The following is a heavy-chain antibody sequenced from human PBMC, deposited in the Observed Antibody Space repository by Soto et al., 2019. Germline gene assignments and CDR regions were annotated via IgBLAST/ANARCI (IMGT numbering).Heavy chain of an antibody. Sequence: SETLSLTCSVSGGSISSGDYYWSWIRQSPGKGLEWIGYISYSGSTYYNPSLKTRVTISIDTSKNQFSLKLNSVTAADTAVYYCAGCYYKYQYWFDPWVQGTPVT. D-gene: IGHD2-2*01. CDR1: GGSISSGDYY. CDR3: AGCYYKYQYWFDP. CDR2: ISYSGST. J-gene: IGHJ5*02. V-gene: IGHV4-30-4*01.